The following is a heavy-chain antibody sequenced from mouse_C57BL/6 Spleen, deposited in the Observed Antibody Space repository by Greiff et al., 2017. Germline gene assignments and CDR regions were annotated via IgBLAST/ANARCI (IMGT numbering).Heavy chain of an antibody. CDR2: IYPGSGST. D-gene: IGHD1-1*01. J-gene: IGHJ2*01. CDR1: GYTFTSYW. CDR3: ARGGNGSGY. V-gene: IGHV1-55*01. Sequence: QVHVKQPGAELVKPGASVKMSCKASGYTFTSYWITWVKQRPGQGLEWIGDIYPGSGSTNYNEKFKSKATLTVDTSSSTAYMQLSSLTSDDSAVYYCARGGNGSGYWGQGTTLTVSS.